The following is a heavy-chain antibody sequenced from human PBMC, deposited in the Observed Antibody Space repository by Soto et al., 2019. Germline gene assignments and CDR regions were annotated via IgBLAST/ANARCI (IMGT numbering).Heavy chain of an antibody. Sequence: KPGGSLRLSCAASGFAFCYYNMNWVRQAPGRGLEWVSSISGSGIDIRTTDSVEGRFTISRDNAKTSLYLQMDSLRLEDTAMDYCAREGVTNSTDYYIDLWGHGAMVTVSS. J-gene: IGHJ4*01. D-gene: IGHD7-27*01. CDR1: GFAFCYYN. V-gene: IGHV3-21*01. CDR2: ISGSGIDI. CDR3: AREGVTNSTDYYIDL.